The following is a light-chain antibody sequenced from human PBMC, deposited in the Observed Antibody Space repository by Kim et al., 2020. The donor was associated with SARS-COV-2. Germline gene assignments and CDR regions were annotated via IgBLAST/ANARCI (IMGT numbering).Light chain of an antibody. CDR3: QQYGSSPLYS. Sequence: PGERATLSCRASQSVSSIYLAWYQQKPGQAPRLLIYGASSRATGIPDRFSGSGSGTDFTLTISRLEPEDFAVYYCQQYGSSPLYSFGQGTKLEI. CDR2: GAS. V-gene: IGKV3-20*01. J-gene: IGKJ2*03. CDR1: QSVSSIY.